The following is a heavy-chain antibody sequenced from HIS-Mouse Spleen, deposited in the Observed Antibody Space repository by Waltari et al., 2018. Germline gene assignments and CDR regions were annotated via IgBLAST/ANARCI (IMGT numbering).Heavy chain of an antibody. CDR2: ISWNSGSI. CDR1: GFTFDDYA. Sequence: VESGGGLVQPGRSLRLSCAASGFTFDDYAMHWVRQAPGKGLEWVSGISWNSGSIGYADSVKGRFTIPRDNAKNSLYLQMNSLRAEDTALYYCAKDGRSLNYWGQGTLVTVSS. V-gene: IGHV3-9*01. J-gene: IGHJ4*02. CDR3: AKDGRSLNY.